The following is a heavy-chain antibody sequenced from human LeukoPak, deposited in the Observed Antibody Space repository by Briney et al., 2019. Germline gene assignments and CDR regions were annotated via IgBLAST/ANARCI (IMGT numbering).Heavy chain of an antibody. CDR1: GGSISSSSYY. Sequence: SETLSLTCTVSGGSISSSSYYWGWIRQPPGTGLEWIGSIYYSGSTYYNPSLKSRVTISVDTSKNQFSLKLSSVTAADTAVYYCARDGSGYYYYYYYMDVWGKGTTVTVSS. CDR3: ARDGSGYYYYYYYMDV. D-gene: IGHD3-22*01. CDR2: IYYSGST. V-gene: IGHV4-39*07. J-gene: IGHJ6*03.